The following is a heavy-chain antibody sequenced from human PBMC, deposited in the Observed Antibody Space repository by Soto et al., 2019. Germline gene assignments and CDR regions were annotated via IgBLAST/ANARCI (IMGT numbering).Heavy chain of an antibody. CDR2: INPNSGAT. D-gene: IGHD6-25*01. Sequence: QVQLVQSGADVKKPGASVKVSCKASGYTFTAYYIHWVRQAPGQGLEWMGWINPNSGATKYSQKFQGRVTMTSDTPINTVYMEVSRLTSDDTAIYYCARAGTAAAGSGEYAMDVWGQGTTVTVSS. CDR1: GYTFTAYY. CDR3: ARAGTAAAGSGEYAMDV. V-gene: IGHV1-2*02. J-gene: IGHJ6*02.